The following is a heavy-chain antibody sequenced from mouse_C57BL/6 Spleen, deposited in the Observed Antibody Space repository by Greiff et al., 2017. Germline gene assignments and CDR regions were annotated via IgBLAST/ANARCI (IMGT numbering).Heavy chain of an antibody. Sequence: QVQLKESGPGLVQPSQSLSITCTVSGFSLTSYGVHWVRQSPGKGLEWLGVIWRGGSTDYNAAFMSRLSITKDNSKSQVFFKMNSLQADDTAIYYCAKTRDYGSSYDAMDYWGQGTSVTVSS. CDR3: AKTRDYGSSYDAMDY. J-gene: IGHJ4*01. CDR1: GFSLTSYG. V-gene: IGHV2-5*01. CDR2: IWRGGST. D-gene: IGHD1-1*01.